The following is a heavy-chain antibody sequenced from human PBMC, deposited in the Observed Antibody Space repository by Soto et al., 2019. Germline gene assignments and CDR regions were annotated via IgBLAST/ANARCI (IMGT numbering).Heavy chain of an antibody. D-gene: IGHD6-19*01. J-gene: IGHJ5*02. V-gene: IGHV4-4*07. Sequence: PSETLSLTCSVSGGSISSYYCSWIRQPAGKGLEWIGRIYTSGSTNYNPSLKSRVTMSVDTSKNQFSLKLSSVTAADTAVYYCARVVGDSSGWTGWFDPWGQGTLVTVSS. CDR2: IYTSGST. CDR1: GGSISSYY. CDR3: ARVVGDSSGWTGWFDP.